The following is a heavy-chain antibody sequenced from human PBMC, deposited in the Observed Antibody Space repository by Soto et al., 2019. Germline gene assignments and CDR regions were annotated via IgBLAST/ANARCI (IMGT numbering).Heavy chain of an antibody. CDR2: IHPCDSDT. J-gene: IGHJ4*02. Sequence: PWEALKISWNGSGYMFTKYLIGLGRQMPGKGLEWMGIIHPCDSDTISSPSFQGRVTISADRSISTAYLQWRSLKASDTAVYYCASAGNNAVAFDFRGPGTLVTVSS. V-gene: IGHV5-51*01. CDR1: GYMFTKYL. CDR3: ASAGNNAVAFDF. D-gene: IGHD2-15*01.